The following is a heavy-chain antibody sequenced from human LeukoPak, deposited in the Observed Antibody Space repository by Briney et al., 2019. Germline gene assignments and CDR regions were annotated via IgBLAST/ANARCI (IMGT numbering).Heavy chain of an antibody. CDR1: GGTLSSYA. J-gene: IGHJ2*01. CDR3: ARRSECERSTSCYKFSWYFDL. Sequence: SVKVSCKASGGTLSSYAISWVRQAPGQGLEWMGGIIPIFGTANYAQKSQGRVTITADESTSTAYMELSSLRSEDTAVYYCARRSECERSTSCYKFSWYFDLWGCGTLVTVSS. D-gene: IGHD2-2*02. V-gene: IGHV1-69*13. CDR2: IIPIFGTA.